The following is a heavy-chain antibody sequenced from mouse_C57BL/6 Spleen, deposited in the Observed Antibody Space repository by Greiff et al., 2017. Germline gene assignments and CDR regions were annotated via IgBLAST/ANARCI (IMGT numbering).Heavy chain of an antibody. CDR3: AREGLPQAWFAY. V-gene: IGHV1-82*01. CDR2: IYPGDGDT. J-gene: IGHJ3*01. Sequence: QVKLQQSGPELVKPGASVKISCKASGYAFSSSWMNWVKQRPGKGLEWIGRIYPGDGDTNYNGKFKGKATLTADKSSSTAYMQLSSLTSEDSAVYFCAREGLPQAWFAYWGQGTLVTVSA. D-gene: IGHD2-2*01. CDR1: GYAFSSSW.